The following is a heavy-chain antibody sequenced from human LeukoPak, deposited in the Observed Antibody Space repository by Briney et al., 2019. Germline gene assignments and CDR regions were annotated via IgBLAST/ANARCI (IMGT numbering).Heavy chain of an antibody. CDR2: IKQDGSEK. J-gene: IGHJ4*02. CDR3: ARAWPSMITFGGVIVIFPGYFDY. Sequence: PGGSLRLSCAASGFTFSSYWMSWVRQAPGKGLEWVANIKQDGSEKYYVDSVKGRFTISRDNAKNSLYLQMNSLRAEDTAVYYCARAWPSMITFGGVIVIFPGYFDYWGQGTLVTVSS. D-gene: IGHD3-16*02. V-gene: IGHV3-7*01. CDR1: GFTFSSYW.